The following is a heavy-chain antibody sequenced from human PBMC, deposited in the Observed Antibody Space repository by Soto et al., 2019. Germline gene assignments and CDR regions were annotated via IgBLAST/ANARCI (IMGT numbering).Heavy chain of an antibody. Sequence: GGSLILSCAASGFIFSDVYMSWILQAPGKGLEWVSYISISRGYTKYAVSVKGRLTISRDNPKNLLYPHLTSLRAEDTAVYYCARSVDLDNWGPGTMVTVSS. CDR3: ARSVDLDN. CDR2: ISISRGYT. V-gene: IGHV3-11*06. CDR1: GFIFSDVY. D-gene: IGHD2-15*01. J-gene: IGHJ4*02.